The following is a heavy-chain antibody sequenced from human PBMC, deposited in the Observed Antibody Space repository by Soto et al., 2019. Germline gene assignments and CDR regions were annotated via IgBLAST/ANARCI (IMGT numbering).Heavy chain of an antibody. CDR1: GFTFSSYA. V-gene: IGHV3-23*01. D-gene: IGHD3-16*01. J-gene: IGHJ3*02. CDR3: AKHDGGTPPDAFDI. CDR2: ISSSGGTT. Sequence: GGSLRLSCAASGFTFSSYAMSWIRQAPGKGLEWVSGISSSGGTTYYADSVKGRFTISRDKSKNTLYLQMNSLRVEDTAVYYCAKHDGGTPPDAFDIWGQGTMVTVSS.